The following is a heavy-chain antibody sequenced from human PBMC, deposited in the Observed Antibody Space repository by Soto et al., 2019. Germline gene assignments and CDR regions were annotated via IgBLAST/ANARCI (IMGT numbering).Heavy chain of an antibody. D-gene: IGHD3-10*02. J-gene: IGHJ4*02. CDR2: IWYDGSNK. Sequence: QVQLVESGGGVVQPGRSLRLSCAASGFTFSSYGMHWVRQAPGKGLEWVAVIWYDGSNKYYADSVKGRFTISRDNSKNTLYLQMNSLRAEDTAVYYCARDQGPRVTMLFDYWGQGTLVTVSS. CDR3: ARDQGPRVTMLFDY. V-gene: IGHV3-33*01. CDR1: GFTFSSYG.